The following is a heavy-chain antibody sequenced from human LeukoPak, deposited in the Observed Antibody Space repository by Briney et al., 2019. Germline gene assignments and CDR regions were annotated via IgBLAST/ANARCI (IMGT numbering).Heavy chain of an antibody. CDR1: GFNFDDYA. V-gene: IGHV3-9*01. CDR2: INWKTGNG. CDR3: TRRAARWQFDL. Sequence: GRSLRLSCAVSGFNFDDYAMHWVRQAPGRGLEWVSGINWKTGNGIYADSVKGRFTISRDNAKNSLYLQMSSLRAEDTALYYCTRRAARWQFDLWGRGTLLTVSS. D-gene: IGHD5-24*01. J-gene: IGHJ2*01.